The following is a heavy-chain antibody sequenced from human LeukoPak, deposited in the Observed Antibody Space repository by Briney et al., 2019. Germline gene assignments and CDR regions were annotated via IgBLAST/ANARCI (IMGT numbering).Heavy chain of an antibody. J-gene: IGHJ4*02. Sequence: PGGSLRLSCAASGFTFSSYAMSWVRQAPGKGLEWVSAISGSGGSTYYADSVKGRFTISRDNAKNSLYLQMNSLRAEDTAVYYCARDRSSPPNFDYWGQGTLVTVPS. CDR1: GFTFSSYA. CDR3: ARDRSSPPNFDY. V-gene: IGHV3-23*01. CDR2: ISGSGGST. D-gene: IGHD6-13*01.